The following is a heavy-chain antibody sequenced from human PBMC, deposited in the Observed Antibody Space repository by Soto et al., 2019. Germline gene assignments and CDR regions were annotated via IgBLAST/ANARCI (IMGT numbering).Heavy chain of an antibody. J-gene: IGHJ6*02. D-gene: IGHD2-15*01. V-gene: IGHV1-58*01. Sequence: SVKVSCKASGFTFTSSAVQWVRQARGQRLEWIGWIVVGSGNTNYAQKFQERVTITRDMSTSTAYMELSSLRSEDTAVYYCAALPCSGGSCYPEDYYYYGMDVWGQGTTVTVSS. CDR1: GFTFTSSA. CDR3: AALPCSGGSCYPEDYYYYGMDV. CDR2: IVVGSGNT.